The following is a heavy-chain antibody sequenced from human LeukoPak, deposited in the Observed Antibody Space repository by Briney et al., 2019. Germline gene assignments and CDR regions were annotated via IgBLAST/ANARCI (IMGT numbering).Heavy chain of an antibody. J-gene: IGHJ4*02. Sequence: PGGSLRLACAASGFTFSSYEMNWVRQAPGKGLEWVSYISSSGSNKHYADSVKGRFTISRDNAKNSLYPQMNSLRAEDTAVYYCARDFGSTTVVPDYFDYWGQGTLVTVSS. CDR1: GFTFSSYE. V-gene: IGHV3-48*03. CDR2: ISSSGSNK. D-gene: IGHD4-23*01. CDR3: ARDFGSTTVVPDYFDY.